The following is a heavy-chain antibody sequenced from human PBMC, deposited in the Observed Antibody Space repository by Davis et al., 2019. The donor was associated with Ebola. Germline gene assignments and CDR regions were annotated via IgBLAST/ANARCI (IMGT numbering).Heavy chain of an antibody. CDR3: ASSLRYCSNTGCDY. D-gene: IGHD2-2*01. CDR1: GFSFSRYD. CDR2: ITSSGGST. V-gene: IGHV3-23*01. J-gene: IGHJ4*02. Sequence: GESLKISCVASGFSFSRYDMNWVRQAPGKGLEWVSAITSSGGSTYYGDSVKGRFTISRDNSKNTLYLQMNSLRAEDTALYYCASSLRYCSNTGCDYWGQGTLVTVSS.